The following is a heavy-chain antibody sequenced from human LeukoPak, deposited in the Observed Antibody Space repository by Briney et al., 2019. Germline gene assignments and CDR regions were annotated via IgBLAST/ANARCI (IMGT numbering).Heavy chain of an antibody. V-gene: IGHV4-34*01. CDR1: GGSFSGYY. CDR2: INHSGST. Sequence: SETLSLTCAVYGGSFSGYYWSWIHQPPGKGLEWIGEINHSGSTNYNPSLKSRVTISVDTSKNQFSLKLSSVTAADTAVYYCARGRADSSSWYRAFDIWGQGTMVTVSS. D-gene: IGHD6-13*01. CDR3: ARGRADSSSWYRAFDI. J-gene: IGHJ3*02.